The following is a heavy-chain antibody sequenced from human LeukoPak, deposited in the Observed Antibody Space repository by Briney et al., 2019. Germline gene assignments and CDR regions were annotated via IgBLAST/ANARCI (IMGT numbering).Heavy chain of an antibody. D-gene: IGHD3-10*01. CDR2: IKTKTDDGTT. J-gene: IGHJ4*02. Sequence: GGSLRLSCATSGFIFSSAWMSWVRQAPGKGLEWVGHIKTKTDDGTTDYAAPVKGRFTISRDNSKNTLYLQMNSLRAEDTAVYYCARAGGFGYYFDYWGQGTLVTVSS. V-gene: IGHV3-15*05. CDR1: GFIFSSAW. CDR3: ARAGGFGYYFDY.